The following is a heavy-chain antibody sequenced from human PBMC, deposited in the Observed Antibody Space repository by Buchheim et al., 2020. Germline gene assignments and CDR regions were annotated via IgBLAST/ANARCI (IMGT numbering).Heavy chain of an antibody. J-gene: IGHJ4*02. Sequence: QVQLVESGGGVVQPGRSLRLSCAASGFTFSSYGMHWVRQAPGKGLEWVAVISYDGSNKYYADSVKGRFTISRDNSKNTLYLQMNSLRAEDTAVYYCAKDSGNIVATSWTPGHWGQGTL. D-gene: IGHD5-12*01. V-gene: IGHV3-30*18. CDR1: GFTFSSYG. CDR2: ISYDGSNK. CDR3: AKDSGNIVATSWTPGH.